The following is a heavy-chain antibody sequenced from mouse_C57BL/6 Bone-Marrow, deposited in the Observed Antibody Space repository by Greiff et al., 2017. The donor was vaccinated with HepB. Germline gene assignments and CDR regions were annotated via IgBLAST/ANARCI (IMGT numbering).Heavy chain of an antibody. CDR1: GFTFSDYY. J-gene: IGHJ3*01. CDR3: ARRGKPNWTPFAY. CDR2: ISNGGGST. V-gene: IGHV5-12*01. D-gene: IGHD4-1*02. Sequence: EVKVEESGGGLVQPGGSLKLSCAASGFTFSDYYMYWVRQTPEKRLEWVAYISNGGGSTYYPDTVKGRFTISRDNAKNTLYLQMSRLKSEDTAMYYCARRGKPNWTPFAYWGQGTLVTVSA.